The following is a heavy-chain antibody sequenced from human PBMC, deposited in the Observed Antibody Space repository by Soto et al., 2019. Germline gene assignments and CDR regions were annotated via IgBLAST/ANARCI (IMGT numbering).Heavy chain of an antibody. CDR2: IYNSGST. J-gene: IGHJ6*02. Sequence: QVQLQESGPGLVKPSETLTLTCTVSGGSVSSGGYYWSWIRQPPGKGLEWIGYIYNSGSTDNNPPLRGRIPISSETSNTHDSLKLSSVAAADTAMYYCARAPRRRGMDVWGQGTTVTVSS. CDR1: GGSVSSGGYY. V-gene: IGHV4-61*03. CDR3: ARAPRRRGMDV.